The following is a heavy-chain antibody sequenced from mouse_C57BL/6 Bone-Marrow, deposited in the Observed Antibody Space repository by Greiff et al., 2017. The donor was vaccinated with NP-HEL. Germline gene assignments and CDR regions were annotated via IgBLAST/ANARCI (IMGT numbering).Heavy chain of an antibody. D-gene: IGHD1-1*02. J-gene: IGHJ3*01. CDR2: INPYNGDT. Sequence: EVKLMESGPELVKPGDSVKISCKASGYSFTGYFMNWVMQSHGTSLEWIGRINPYNGDTFYNQQFKGKATLTVDKSSSTAHMELRSLTSEDSAVYYCAKGYYAFAYWGKGTLVTVSA. CDR3: AKGYYAFAY. CDR1: GYSFTGYF. V-gene: IGHV1-20*01.